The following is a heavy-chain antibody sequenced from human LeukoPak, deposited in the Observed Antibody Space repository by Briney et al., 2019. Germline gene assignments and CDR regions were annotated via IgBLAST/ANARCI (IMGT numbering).Heavy chain of an antibody. V-gene: IGHV4-31*03. CDR2: IYYSGST. D-gene: IGHD4-17*01. CDR1: GGSISSGGYY. Sequence: PSQTLSLTCTVSGGSISSGGYYWSWIRQHPGKGLEWIGYIYYSGSTYYNPSLKSRVTISVDTSKNQFSLKLRSVTAADTAVYYCARESGAYGDYTFDYWGQGTLVTVSS. CDR3: ARESGAYGDYTFDY. J-gene: IGHJ4*02.